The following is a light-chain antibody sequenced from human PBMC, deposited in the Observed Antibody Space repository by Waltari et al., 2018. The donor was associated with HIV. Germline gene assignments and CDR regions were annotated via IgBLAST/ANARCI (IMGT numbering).Light chain of an antibody. V-gene: IGKV3-15*01. Sequence: DIVMTQSPAILSVSPGDRVTLSCRASQGVGSNLAWYQQKVGQAPRRLIYGAATRAAEIPVRFSGSGSGTDFTLTIDSLQSEDFATYYCQQYNIRPRGNTFGQGTKLQIK. CDR3: QQYNIRPRGNT. CDR2: GAA. J-gene: IGKJ2*01. CDR1: QGVGSN.